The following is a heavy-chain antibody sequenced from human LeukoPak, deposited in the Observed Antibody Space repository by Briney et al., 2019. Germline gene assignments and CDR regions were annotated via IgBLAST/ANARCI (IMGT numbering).Heavy chain of an antibody. CDR1: GFTFGDYA. D-gene: IGHD3-9*01. J-gene: IGHJ6*03. V-gene: IGHV3-49*04. CDR2: IRSKAYGGTT. Sequence: GGSLRLSCTASGFTFGDYAMSWVRQAPGKGLEWVGFIRSKAYGGTTEYAASVKGRFTISRDDSKSIAYLQMNSLKTEDTAVYYCTRDEALRYFDWLFYYYYYMDVWGKGTTVTISS. CDR3: TRDEALRYFDWLFYYYYYMDV.